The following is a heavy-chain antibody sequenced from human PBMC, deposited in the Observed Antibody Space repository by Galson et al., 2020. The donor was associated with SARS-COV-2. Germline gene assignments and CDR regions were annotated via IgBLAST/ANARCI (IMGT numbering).Heavy chain of an antibody. Sequence: ETSETLSLTCTVSGGSISSSSYYWGWIRQPPGKGLEWIGSIYYSGSTYYNPSLKSRVTISVDTSKNQFSLKLSSVTAADTAVYYCARCAVAGTYYFDYWGQGTLVTVSS. D-gene: IGHD6-19*01. CDR1: GGSISSSSYY. V-gene: IGHV4-39*01. J-gene: IGHJ4*02. CDR3: ARCAVAGTYYFDY. CDR2: IYYSGST.